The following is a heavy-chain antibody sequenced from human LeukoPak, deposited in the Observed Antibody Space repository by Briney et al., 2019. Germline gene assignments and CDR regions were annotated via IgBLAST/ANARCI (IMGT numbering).Heavy chain of an antibody. CDR1: GFTFSSCG. CDR2: ISGSGGST. CDR3: AKDHTVRGVNYFDY. Sequence: PGGSLRLSCAASGFTFSSCGMSWVRQAPGKGLEWVSAISGSGGSTYYADSVKGRFTISRDNSKNTLYLQMNSLRAEDTAVYYCAKDHTVRGVNYFDYWGQGTLVTVSS. V-gene: IGHV3-23*01. J-gene: IGHJ4*02. D-gene: IGHD3-10*01.